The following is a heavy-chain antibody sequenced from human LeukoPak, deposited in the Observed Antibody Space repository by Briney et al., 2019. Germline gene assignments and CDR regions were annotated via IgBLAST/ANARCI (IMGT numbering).Heavy chain of an antibody. Sequence: GGSLRLSCAASGFTFSSYGMHWVRQAPGKGLEWVSAIYSGGSTYYADSVKGRFTISRDNSKNTVYLQMNSQRAEDTAVYYCALHYDSHAFDIWGQGTMVTVSS. D-gene: IGHD3-3*01. CDR1: GFTFSSYG. CDR2: IYSGGST. CDR3: ALHYDSHAFDI. J-gene: IGHJ3*02. V-gene: IGHV3-NL1*01.